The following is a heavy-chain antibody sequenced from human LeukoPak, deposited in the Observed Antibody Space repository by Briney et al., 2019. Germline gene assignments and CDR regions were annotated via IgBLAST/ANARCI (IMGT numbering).Heavy chain of an antibody. D-gene: IGHD2-15*01. CDR2: INPNSGGT. Sequence: ASVKVSCKASGYTFTGYYMHWVRQAPGQGLEWTGWINPNSGGTNYAQKFQGRVTMTRDTSISTAYMELSRLRSDDTAVYYCARKLGYCSGGSCYGPNWFDPWGQGTLVTVSS. CDR1: GYTFTGYY. V-gene: IGHV1-2*02. CDR3: ARKLGYCSGGSCYGPNWFDP. J-gene: IGHJ5*02.